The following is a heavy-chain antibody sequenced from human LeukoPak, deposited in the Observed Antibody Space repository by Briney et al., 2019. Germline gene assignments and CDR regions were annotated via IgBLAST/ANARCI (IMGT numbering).Heavy chain of an antibody. CDR2: IKQDGSEK. V-gene: IGHV3-7*01. CDR3: ARGVNYYGSGSYYHYYYYMDV. Sequence: GGSLRLSCAASGFTFSSYWMSWVRQAPGKGLEWVANIKQDGSEKYYVDSVKGRFTISRDNAKNSLYLQMNSLRAEDTAVYYCARGVNYYGSGSYYHYYYYMDVWGKGTTVTVSS. J-gene: IGHJ6*03. D-gene: IGHD3-10*01. CDR1: GFTFSSYW.